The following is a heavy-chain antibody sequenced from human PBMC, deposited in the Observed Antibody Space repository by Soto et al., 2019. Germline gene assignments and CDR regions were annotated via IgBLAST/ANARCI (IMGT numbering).Heavy chain of an antibody. CDR1: RFTFGDYA. Sequence: GGSLRLSCTASRFTFGDYAMSWFRQAPGKGLEWVGFIRSKAYGGTTEYAASVKGRFTISRDDSKSIAYLQMNSLKTEDTAVYYCTRQNWNYDTHFDYWGQGTLVTVSS. CDR2: IRSKAYGGTT. D-gene: IGHD1-7*01. J-gene: IGHJ4*02. CDR3: TRQNWNYDTHFDY. V-gene: IGHV3-49*03.